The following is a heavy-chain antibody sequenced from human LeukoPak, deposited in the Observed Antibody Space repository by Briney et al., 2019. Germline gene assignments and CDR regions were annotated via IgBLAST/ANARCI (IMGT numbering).Heavy chain of an antibody. V-gene: IGHV3-11*01. Sequence: GGSLRLSCLASGFTFSDFYMIWIRQAPGKGLECVSYISGSGSGIHYTDSVKGRFTISRDNAKNSLFLQMNSLRAEDTAVYYCARVGGGNAFDIWGQGTMVTVSS. J-gene: IGHJ3*02. D-gene: IGHD1-26*01. CDR3: ARVGGGNAFDI. CDR2: ISGSGSGI. CDR1: GFTFSDFY.